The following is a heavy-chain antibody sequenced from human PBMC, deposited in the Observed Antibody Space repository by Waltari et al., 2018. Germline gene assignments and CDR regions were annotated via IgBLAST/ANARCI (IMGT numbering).Heavy chain of an antibody. J-gene: IGHJ6*02. CDR2: IKKDASEE. CDR3: ATGSTARGYYGMDV. D-gene: IGHD3-10*01. V-gene: IGHV3-7*01. CDR1: GFTLGSYW. Sequence: EMQLVESGGGLVQPGGSLRLSCAPSGFTLGSYWMSWVRQAPGKGLEWVANIKKDASEEYYVDSVKGRFTISKDNAKNSLSLQMNSLRAEDTAVYYCATGSTARGYYGMDVWGQGTTVTVSS.